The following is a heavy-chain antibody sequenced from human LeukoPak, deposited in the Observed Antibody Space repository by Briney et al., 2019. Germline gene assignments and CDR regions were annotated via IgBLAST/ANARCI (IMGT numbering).Heavy chain of an antibody. J-gene: IGHJ4*02. CDR1: GLTFSNAW. V-gene: IGHV3-15*01. CDR2: IKSKTDGGTT. Sequence: PGGSLRLSCAASGLTFSNAWMSWVRQAPGKGLEWVGRIKSKTDGGTTDYAAPVKGRFTISRDDSKNTLYLQMNSLKTEDTAVYYCTTDGGYSSGWYFDYWGQGTLVTVSS. D-gene: IGHD6-19*01. CDR3: TTDGGYSSGWYFDY.